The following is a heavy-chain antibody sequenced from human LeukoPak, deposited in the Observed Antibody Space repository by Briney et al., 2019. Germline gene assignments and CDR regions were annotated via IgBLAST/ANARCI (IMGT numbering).Heavy chain of an antibody. V-gene: IGHV4-38-2*02. CDR2: IYHSGST. CDR3: ARDSVEYYYYYYMDV. CDR1: GYSISSGYY. J-gene: IGHJ6*03. D-gene: IGHD5/OR15-5a*01. Sequence: SETLSLTCTVSGYSISSGYYWGWIRQPPGKGLEWIGSIYHSGSTYYNPSLKSRVTISVDTSKNQFSLKLSSVTAADTAVYYCARDSVEYYYYYYMDVWGKGTTVTVSS.